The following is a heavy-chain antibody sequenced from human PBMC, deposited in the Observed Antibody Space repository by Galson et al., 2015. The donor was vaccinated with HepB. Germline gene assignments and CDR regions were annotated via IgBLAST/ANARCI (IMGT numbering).Heavy chain of an antibody. CDR2: MIPILGTI. D-gene: IGHD1-14*01. Sequence: SVKVSCKVSGGTFNSHALIWVRQAPGQGLEWMGGMIPILGTINYPQKFQGRVKITADEFTRTTYMELSSLRSDDTAVYYRARTSISYSWVVSFDDWGQGTLVIVSS. CDR1: GGTFNSHA. V-gene: IGHV1-69*13. CDR3: ARTSISYSWVVSFDD. J-gene: IGHJ4*02.